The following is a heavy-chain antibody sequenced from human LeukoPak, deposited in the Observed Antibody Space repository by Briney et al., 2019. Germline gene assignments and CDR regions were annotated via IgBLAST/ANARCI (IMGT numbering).Heavy chain of an antibody. CDR3: ARDALEMATIPFDY. Sequence: ASVKVSCKTSGYTFTGYYIHWLRQAPGQGLEWMGWINPNSGGSDYAQKFQGRVTITADKSTSTAYMELSSLRSEDTAVYYCARDALEMATIPFDYWGQGTLVTVSS. CDR2: INPNSGGS. V-gene: IGHV1-2*02. D-gene: IGHD5-24*01. J-gene: IGHJ4*02. CDR1: GYTFTGYY.